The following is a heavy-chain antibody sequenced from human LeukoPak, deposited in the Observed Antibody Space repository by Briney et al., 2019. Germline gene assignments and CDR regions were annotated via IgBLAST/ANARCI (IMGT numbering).Heavy chain of an antibody. CDR2: IFYTGNS. J-gene: IGHJ5*02. V-gene: IGHV4-59*01. D-gene: IGHD3-3*01. Sequence: SETLSLTCAVSGGSMSGYYWSWIRQPPGKGLEWIGYIFYTGNSRYNPSLKSRVTISVETSKNQFSLKLTPVTAADTAVYYCARVGNYDDWFDPWGQGTLVTVSS. CDR3: ARVGNYDDWFDP. CDR1: GGSMSGYY.